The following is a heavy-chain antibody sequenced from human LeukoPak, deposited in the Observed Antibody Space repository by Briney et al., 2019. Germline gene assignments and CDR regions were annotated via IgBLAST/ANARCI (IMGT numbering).Heavy chain of an antibody. CDR1: GDSISSAAYY. J-gene: IGHJ4*02. CDR2: FYGSGSA. Sequence: SETLSLTCAVSGDSISSAAYYWSWIRQPPGKGLEWIGYFYGSGSASYNPSLKSRVTISLDRSSNQFSLKMRSVTAADTAVYYCVRDVSQRRHFDYWGQGTLVTVPS. D-gene: IGHD1-1*01. CDR3: VRDVSQRRHFDY. V-gene: IGHV4-30-2*01.